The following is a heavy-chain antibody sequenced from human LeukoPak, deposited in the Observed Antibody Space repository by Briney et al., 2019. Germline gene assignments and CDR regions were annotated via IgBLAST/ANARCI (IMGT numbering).Heavy chain of an antibody. J-gene: IGHJ4*02. Sequence: ASVKVSCKVSGYTLTELSMHWVRQAPGKGLEWMGGFDPEDCETIYAQKFQGRVTMTEDTSTDTAYMELSSLRSEDTAVYYCATDRLLRIAAAGILWYYWGQGTLVTVSS. CDR3: ATDRLLRIAAAGILWYY. D-gene: IGHD6-13*01. V-gene: IGHV1-24*01. CDR2: FDPEDCET. CDR1: GYTLTELS.